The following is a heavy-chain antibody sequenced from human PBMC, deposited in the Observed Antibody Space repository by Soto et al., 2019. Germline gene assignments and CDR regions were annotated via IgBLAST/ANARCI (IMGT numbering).Heavy chain of an antibody. V-gene: IGHV4-39*01. CDR2: IYYSGST. D-gene: IGHD2-15*01. CDR1: GGSISSSSYY. CDR3: ARSSPNDYSTSYCSGGSCDLYYYYYMDV. J-gene: IGHJ6*03. Sequence: TSETLSLTCTVSGGSISSSSYYWGWIRQPPGKGLEWIGSIYYSGSTYYNPSLKSRVTISVDTSKNQFSLKLSSVTAADTAVYYCARSSPNDYSTSYCSGGSCDLYYYYYMDVWGKGTTVTVSS.